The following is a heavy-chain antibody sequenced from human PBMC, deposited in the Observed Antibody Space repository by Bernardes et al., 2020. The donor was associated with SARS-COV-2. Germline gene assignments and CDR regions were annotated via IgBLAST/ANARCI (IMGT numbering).Heavy chain of an antibody. CDR2: ISGSGGST. D-gene: IGHD6-19*01. J-gene: IGHJ4*02. CDR3: AKDGTADSGWYEESGYFDY. V-gene: IGHV3-23*01. Sequence: GGSLRLSCAASGFTFSSYAMSWVRQAPGKGLEWVSAISGSGGSTYYADSVKGRFTISRDNSKNTLYLQMNSLRAEDTAVYYCAKDGTADSGWYEESGYFDYWGQGTLVTVSS. CDR1: GFTFSSYA.